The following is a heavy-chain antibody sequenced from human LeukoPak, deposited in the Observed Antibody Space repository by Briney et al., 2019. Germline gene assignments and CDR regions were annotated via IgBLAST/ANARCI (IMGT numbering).Heavy chain of an antibody. V-gene: IGHV3-23*01. CDR3: VKGGYCTSTTCLFVF. J-gene: IGHJ4*02. D-gene: IGHD2-2*01. CDR1: GFTFSSSA. Sequence: GGSLRLSCAASGFTFSSSAMAWVRQAPGESLEWVSSVTGGGGGTNYAGSMKGRFTISRDNAKNTLYLQMNSLRAVDTAIYYCVKGGYCTSTTCLFVFWGQGTLVTVSS. CDR2: VTGGGGGT.